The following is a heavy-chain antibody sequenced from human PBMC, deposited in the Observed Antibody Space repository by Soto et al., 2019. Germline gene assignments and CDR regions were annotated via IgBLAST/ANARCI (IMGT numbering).Heavy chain of an antibody. Sequence: GGSLRLSCAASGFTFSSYAMSWVRQAPGKGLEWVAVISYDGSNKYYADSVKGRFTISRDNSKNTLYLQMNSLRAEDTAVYYCAKDQEVVVAAPVGYYGMDVWGQGTTVTVSS. CDR2: ISYDGSNK. D-gene: IGHD2-15*01. J-gene: IGHJ6*02. V-gene: IGHV3-30*18. CDR1: GFTFSSYA. CDR3: AKDQEVVVAAPVGYYGMDV.